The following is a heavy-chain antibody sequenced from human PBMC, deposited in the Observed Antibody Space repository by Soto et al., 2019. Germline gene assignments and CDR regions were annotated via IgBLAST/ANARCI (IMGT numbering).Heavy chain of an antibody. CDR3: ASGSGDTAIAQTYQFDF. CDR2: IIPIFGTA. V-gene: IGHV1-69*13. J-gene: IGHJ4*02. CDR1: GGTFSSYA. D-gene: IGHD5-18*01. Sequence: ASVKVSCKASGGTFSSYAISWVRQAPGQGLEWMGGIIPIFGTANYAQKFQGRVTITADESTSTAYMELSSLRSEDTAVYYCASGSGDTAIAQTYQFDFWGQGNLVTVSS.